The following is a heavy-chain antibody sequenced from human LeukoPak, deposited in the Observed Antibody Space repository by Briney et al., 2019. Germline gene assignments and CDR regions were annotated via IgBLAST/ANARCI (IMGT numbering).Heavy chain of an antibody. CDR2: INPNSGGT. V-gene: IGHV1-2*02. Sequence: ASVKVSCKASGYTFTGYYMHWVRQAPGQGLEWMGWINPNSGGTNYAQKFQGSVTMTRDTSISTAYMELSRLRSDDTAVYYCAKTPGVSKRGYYFDYWGQGTLVTVSS. CDR1: GYTFTGYY. CDR3: AKTPGVSKRGYYFDY. D-gene: IGHD3-10*01. J-gene: IGHJ4*02.